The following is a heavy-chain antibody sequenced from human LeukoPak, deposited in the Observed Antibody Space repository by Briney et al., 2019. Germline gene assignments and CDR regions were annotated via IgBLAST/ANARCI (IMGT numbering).Heavy chain of an antibody. CDR3: ARDGNFDN. D-gene: IGHD1-26*01. CDR2: INPNSGDT. V-gene: IGHV1-2*02. CDR1: GYTFTGYY. J-gene: IGHJ4*02. Sequence: ASVEVSCKASGYTFTGYYMHWVRQAPGQGLEWMGWINPNSGDTNFAQKFQGRVTMTRDTSISAIYMELSRLRSDDTAVYYCARDGNFDNWGQGTLVTVSS.